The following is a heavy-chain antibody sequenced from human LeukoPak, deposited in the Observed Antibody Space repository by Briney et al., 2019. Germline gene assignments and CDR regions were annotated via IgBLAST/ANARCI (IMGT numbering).Heavy chain of an antibody. CDR2: IHPSGGST. CDR3: ARDPYCSGGSCYGSNWFDP. CDR1: GYTFTSYY. Sequence: ASVKVSCKASGYTFTSYYMHWVRQAPGQGLEWMGIIHPSGGSTGYAQKFQGRVTMTRDTSTSTVYMELSSLRSEDTAVYYCARDPYCSGGSCYGSNWFDPWGQGTLVTVSS. D-gene: IGHD2-15*01. V-gene: IGHV1-46*01. J-gene: IGHJ5*02.